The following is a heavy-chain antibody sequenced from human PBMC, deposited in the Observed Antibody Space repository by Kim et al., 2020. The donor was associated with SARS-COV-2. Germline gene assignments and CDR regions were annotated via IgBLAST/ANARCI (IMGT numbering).Heavy chain of an antibody. CDR3: ARGDPYSSGWSRYYFDY. V-gene: IGHV4-38-2*02. CDR1: GYSISSGYY. J-gene: IGHJ4*02. Sequence: SETLSLTCTVSGYSISSGYYWGWIRQPPGKGLEWIGSIYHSGSTYYNPSLKSRVTISVDTSKNQFSLKLSSVTAADTAVYYCARGDPYSSGWSRYYFDYWGQGTLVTVSS. D-gene: IGHD6-19*01. CDR2: IYHSGST.